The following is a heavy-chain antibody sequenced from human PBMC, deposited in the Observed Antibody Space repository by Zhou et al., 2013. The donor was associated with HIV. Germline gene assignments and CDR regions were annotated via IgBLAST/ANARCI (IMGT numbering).Heavy chain of an antibody. J-gene: IGHJ4*02. CDR3: ARARYYYGSGSYYPFDY. CDR2: FDPENRDT. CDR1: GYSITELS. Sequence: QVQLVQSGAEVRKPGASVKVSCKVSGYSITELSIHWVRQAPGSGLEWVGRFDPENRDTTYAQRFQGRVVMTRDTSISTAYMELSRLRSDDTAVYYCARARYYYGSGSYYPFDYWGQGTLVTVSS. V-gene: IGHV1-24*01. D-gene: IGHD3-10*01.